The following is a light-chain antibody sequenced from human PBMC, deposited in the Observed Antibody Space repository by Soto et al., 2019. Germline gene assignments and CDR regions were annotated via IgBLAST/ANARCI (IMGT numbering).Light chain of an antibody. J-gene: IGLJ1*01. V-gene: IGLV2-14*01. CDR3: SAYRSSDTLEV. CDR2: AVS. Sequence: QSALTQPSSVSASPGQSISISCTGTSDDIGAYDYVSWYQQHPGKAPKLILYAVSDRPSGVSTRFSGSKSGNTASLTISGVQADEEADYYCSAYRSSDTLEVFGTGTKVNV. CDR1: SDDIGAYDY.